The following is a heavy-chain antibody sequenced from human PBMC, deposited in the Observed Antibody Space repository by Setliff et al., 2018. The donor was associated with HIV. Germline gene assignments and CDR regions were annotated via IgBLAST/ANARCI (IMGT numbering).Heavy chain of an antibody. J-gene: IGHJ3*01. Sequence: SETLSLTCTVSGGSTSSSSYYWGWIRQPPGKGLEWIGYIHSTGRTNYSPSLKSRVTTSVDTSKNHFSLRLRSVTAADTAVYYCARLSVVIHDTFDVWGHGTMVTVSS. V-gene: IGHV4-61*05. D-gene: IGHD3-22*01. CDR1: GGSTSSSSYY. CDR2: IHSTGRT. CDR3: ARLSVVIHDTFDV.